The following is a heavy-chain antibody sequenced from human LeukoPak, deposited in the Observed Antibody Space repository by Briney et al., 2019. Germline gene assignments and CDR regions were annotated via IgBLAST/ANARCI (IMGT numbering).Heavy chain of an antibody. CDR2: IKQDGSEK. Sequence: GGSLRLSCAASGFTFSSYWMSWVRQAPGKGLEWVANIKQDGSEKYYVDSVKGRFTIPRDNAKNSLYLQMNSLRAEDTAVYYCARGLIAAAVAGFYWGQGTLVTVSS. J-gene: IGHJ4*02. D-gene: IGHD6-13*01. V-gene: IGHV3-7*01. CDR3: ARGLIAAAVAGFY. CDR1: GFTFSSYW.